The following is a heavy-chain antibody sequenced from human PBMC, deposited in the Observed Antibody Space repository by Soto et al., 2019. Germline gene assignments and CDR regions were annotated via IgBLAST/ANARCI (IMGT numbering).Heavy chain of an antibody. CDR2: IYDSGST. D-gene: IGHD3-10*01. V-gene: IGHV4-61*01. CDR3: ARAGVVREVTYYYYGMDV. CDR1: GVSVSSNSYF. Sequence: QVQLQESGPGLVKPSETLSLTCTVSGVSVSSNSYFWSWIRQPPGKGLEWIGYIYDSGSTNYNPSIKSRVTISVDTSKNQFSLRLNSVTAADTAVYYCARAGVVREVTYYYYGMDVWGQGTTVTVSS. J-gene: IGHJ6*02.